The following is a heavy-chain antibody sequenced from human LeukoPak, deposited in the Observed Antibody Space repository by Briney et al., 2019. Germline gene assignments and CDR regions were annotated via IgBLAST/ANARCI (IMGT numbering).Heavy chain of an antibody. V-gene: IGHV4-4*07. CDR3: AKSPSGRGGYNWFDP. CDR1: GGSISGYY. Sequence: SETLSLTCTVSGGSISGYYWSWIRQPAGKRLEWIGRVYTSGSTNYNPSLKSRVTMSIDTSKNQFSLNLSSVTAADTAVYYCAKSPSGRGGYNWFDPWGQGTLVTVSS. CDR2: VYTSGST. J-gene: IGHJ5*02. D-gene: IGHD3-16*01.